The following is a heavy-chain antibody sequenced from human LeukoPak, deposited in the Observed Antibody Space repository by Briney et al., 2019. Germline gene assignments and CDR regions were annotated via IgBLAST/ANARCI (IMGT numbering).Heavy chain of an antibody. CDR3: ARDLLYYYDSSGQRAFDY. J-gene: IGHJ4*02. CDR2: IYHSGST. Sequence: SETLSLTCTVSGYSISSGYYWGWIRQPPGKGLEWIGSIYHSGSTYYNPSLKSRVTISVGTSKNQFSLKLSSVTAADTAVYYCARDLLYYYDSSGQRAFDYWGQGTLVTVSS. CDR1: GYSISSGYY. V-gene: IGHV4-38-2*02. D-gene: IGHD3-22*01.